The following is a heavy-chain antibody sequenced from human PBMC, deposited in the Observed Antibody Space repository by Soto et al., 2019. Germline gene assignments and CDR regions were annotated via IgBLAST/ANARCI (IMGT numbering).Heavy chain of an antibody. J-gene: IGHJ4*02. D-gene: IGHD1-26*01. V-gene: IGHV1-46*01. CDR1: GYTFTSYY. Sequence: ASVKVSCKASGYTFTSYYMHWVRQAPGQGLEWMGIINPSGGSTSYAQKFRGRVTMTRDTSTSTVYMELSSLRSEDTAVYYCASIPIVGATRMDFDYWGQGTLVTVSS. CDR3: ASIPIVGATRMDFDY. CDR2: INPSGGST.